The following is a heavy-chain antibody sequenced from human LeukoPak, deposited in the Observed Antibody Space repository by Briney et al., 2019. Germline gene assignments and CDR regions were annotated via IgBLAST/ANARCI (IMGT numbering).Heavy chain of an antibody. CDR2: IYYSGSA. Sequence: PSETLSLTCTVSGGSISSYYWSWIRQPPGKGLEWIGYIYYSGSASYNPSLKSRVTISVDTSKNQFSLKLSSVTAADTAVYYCARAIGWDYYDSSGPNDAFDIWGQGTMVTVSS. J-gene: IGHJ3*02. CDR3: ARAIGWDYYDSSGPNDAFDI. D-gene: IGHD3-22*01. CDR1: GGSISSYY. V-gene: IGHV4-59*01.